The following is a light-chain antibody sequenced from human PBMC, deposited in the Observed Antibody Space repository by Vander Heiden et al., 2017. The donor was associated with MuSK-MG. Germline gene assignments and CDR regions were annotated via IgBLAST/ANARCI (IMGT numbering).Light chain of an antibody. J-gene: IGLJ2*01. CDR1: KLGDKY. Sequence: SYDLTQPPSVSVSPGQPASITCSGDKLGDKYACWSQQKPGQSPVLVIYQDSKRPSGIPERFSGSNSGNTATLTISGTQAMDEADYYCQAWDSSTAGVVFGGGTKLTVL. CDR3: QAWDSSTAGVV. V-gene: IGLV3-1*01. CDR2: QDS.